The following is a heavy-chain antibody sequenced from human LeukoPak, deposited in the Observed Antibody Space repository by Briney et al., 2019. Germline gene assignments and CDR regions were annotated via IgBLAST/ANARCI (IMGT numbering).Heavy chain of an antibody. J-gene: IGHJ4*02. CDR2: INPSGGST. CDR3: ARATANVLLWFGDLGW. D-gene: IGHD3-10*01. V-gene: IGHV1-46*01. CDR1: GYTFTSYY. Sequence: ASVKVSCKASGYTFTSYYMHWVRQAPGQGLERMGIINPSGGSTSYAQKFQGRVTMTRDTSTSTVYMELSSLRSEDTAVYYCARATANVLLWFGDLGWWGQGTLVTVSS.